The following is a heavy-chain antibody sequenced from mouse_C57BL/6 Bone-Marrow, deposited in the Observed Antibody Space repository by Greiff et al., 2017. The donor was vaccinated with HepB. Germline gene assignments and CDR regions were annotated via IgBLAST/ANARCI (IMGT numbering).Heavy chain of an antibody. Sequence: EVKLQESGPELVKPGASAKISCKASGYSFTGYYMHWVKQSHGNILDWIGYIYPYNGVSSYNQKFKGKATLTVDKSSSTAYMELRSLTSEDSAVYYCARFYYYGSRDYWGQGTTLTVSS. J-gene: IGHJ2*01. CDR2: IYPYNGVS. CDR1: GYSFTGYY. CDR3: ARFYYYGSRDY. D-gene: IGHD1-1*01. V-gene: IGHV1-31*01.